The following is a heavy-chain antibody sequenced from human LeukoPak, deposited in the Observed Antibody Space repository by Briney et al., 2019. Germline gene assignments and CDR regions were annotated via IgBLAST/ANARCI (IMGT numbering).Heavy chain of an antibody. J-gene: IGHJ6*02. V-gene: IGHV3-30-3*01. CDR3: ARAAGTATGGMDV. D-gene: IGHD1-1*01. Sequence: GGSLRLSCAASGFTSSGYGIHWVRQAPGKGLEWVAVISYDGSHKYYADSVKGRFTMSRDISKNTVYLQVNSLRVEDTAVYYCARAAGTATGGMDVWGQGTTVTVSS. CDR1: GFTSSGYG. CDR2: ISYDGSHK.